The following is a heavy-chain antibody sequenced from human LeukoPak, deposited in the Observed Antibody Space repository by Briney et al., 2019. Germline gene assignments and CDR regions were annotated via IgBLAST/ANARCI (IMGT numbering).Heavy chain of an antibody. CDR2: ISSSSSYT. CDR1: GFTFSDYY. J-gene: IGHJ4*02. D-gene: IGHD3-10*01. Sequence: GGSLRLSCAASGFTFSDYYTSWIRQAPGKGMEWVSYISSSSSYTNYADSGKGRFTISRDNAKSSLYLQMNSLRAEDTAVYYCARSLLWFGENYFDYWGQGTLVTVSS. CDR3: ARSLLWFGENYFDY. V-gene: IGHV3-11*06.